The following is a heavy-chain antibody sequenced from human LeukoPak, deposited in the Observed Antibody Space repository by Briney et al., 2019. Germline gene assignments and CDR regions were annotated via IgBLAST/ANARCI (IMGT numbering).Heavy chain of an antibody. V-gene: IGHV3-48*03. Sequence: GGSLRLSCAVSGFTFSSYEMNWVRQAPGKGLEWVSYVSISGNSVHYADSVKGRFTISRDNAKNSLYLQMNSLRAEDTAVYYCAREVNWNSRGMDVWGKGTTVTVSS. CDR2: VSISGNSV. CDR1: GFTFSSYE. CDR3: AREVNWNSRGMDV. D-gene: IGHD1-7*01. J-gene: IGHJ6*03.